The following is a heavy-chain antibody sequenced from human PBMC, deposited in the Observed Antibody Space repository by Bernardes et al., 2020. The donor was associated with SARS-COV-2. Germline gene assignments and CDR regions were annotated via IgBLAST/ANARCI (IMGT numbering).Heavy chain of an antibody. CDR1: GFTFSSYS. J-gene: IGHJ4*02. V-gene: IGHV3-21*01. CDR2: ISSSSSYI. CDR3: ARDLRHYYDSSGYSDYDY. Sequence: GGSLRLSCAASGFTFSSYSMNWVRQAPGKGLEWVSSISSSSSYIYYADSVKGRFTISRDNAKNSLYLQMNSLRAEDTAVYYCARDLRHYYDSSGYSDYDYWGQGTLVTVSS. D-gene: IGHD3-22*01.